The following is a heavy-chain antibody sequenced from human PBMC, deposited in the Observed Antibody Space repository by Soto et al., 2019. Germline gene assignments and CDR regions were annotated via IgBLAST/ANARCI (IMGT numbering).Heavy chain of an antibody. J-gene: IGHJ4*02. Sequence: GGSLRLSCAASGFTVSSNYMSWVRQAPGKGLEWVSVIYSGGSTYYADSVKGRFTISRDNSKNTLYLQMNSLRAEDTAVYYCARAGLPMVLTYDYWGQGTLVTVSS. D-gene: IGHD3-10*01. CDR2: IYSGGST. CDR3: ARAGLPMVLTYDY. V-gene: IGHV3-66*01. CDR1: GFTVSSNY.